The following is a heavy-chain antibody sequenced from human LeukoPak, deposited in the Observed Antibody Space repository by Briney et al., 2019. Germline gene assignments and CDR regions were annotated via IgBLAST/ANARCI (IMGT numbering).Heavy chain of an antibody. CDR1: GGSISSYF. D-gene: IGHD5-18*01. CDR3: ARGYSYGYDALDV. J-gene: IGHJ3*01. V-gene: IGHV4-59*01. Sequence: SETLSLACTVSGGSISSYFWSWIRQPPGKGLEWIGCIYYSGRTNYSPSLKSRVTISVDTSNNRFSLKLSFVTAADTAVYYCARGYSYGYDALDVWGQGTMVTVSS. CDR2: IYYSGRT.